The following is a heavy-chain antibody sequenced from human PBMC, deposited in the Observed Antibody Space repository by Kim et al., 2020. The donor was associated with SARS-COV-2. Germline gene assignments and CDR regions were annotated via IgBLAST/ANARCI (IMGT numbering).Heavy chain of an antibody. J-gene: IGHJ3*02. Sequence: GGSLRLSCAASGFTFSGSTMHWVRQASGKGLEWVDRIRSKANNYATAYAASVKNRFTISRDDSKSTAYLQMNSLKTEDTAVYYCTRVNPTAGGWYDAFDIWGQGTKVTVSS. V-gene: IGHV3-73*01. CDR1: GFTFSGST. D-gene: IGHD6-19*01. CDR2: IRSKANNYAT. CDR3: TRVNPTAGGWYDAFDI.